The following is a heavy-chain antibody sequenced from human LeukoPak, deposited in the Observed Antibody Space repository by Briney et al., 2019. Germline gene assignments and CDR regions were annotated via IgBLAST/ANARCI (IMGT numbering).Heavy chain of an antibody. D-gene: IGHD5-24*01. J-gene: IGHJ4*02. CDR3: ARDRGEWLHVGYFDY. CDR1: GFTFSSYW. Sequence: GGPLRLSCAASGFTFSSYWMSWVRQAPGKGLEWVANIKQDGSEKYYVDSVKGRFTISRDNAKNSLYLQMNSLRAEDTAVYYCARDRGEWLHVGYFDYWGQGTLVTVSS. CDR2: IKQDGSEK. V-gene: IGHV3-7*01.